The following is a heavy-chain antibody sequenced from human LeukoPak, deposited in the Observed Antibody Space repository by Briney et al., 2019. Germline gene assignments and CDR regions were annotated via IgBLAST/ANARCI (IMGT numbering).Heavy chain of an antibody. J-gene: IGHJ4*02. V-gene: IGHV3-7*01. D-gene: IGHD3-10*01. CDR1: GFGFSNYW. Sequence: GGSLRLSCLGSGFGFSNYWMTWLRQAPGGGLEWGANIKEDGSVIYYADSVKGRFTISRDNAKNSVYLQMDSLRVEDTALYYCATGRWFGEFAGSAFEDWGQGTLVTVSS. CDR2: IKEDGSVI. CDR3: ATGRWFGEFAGSAFED.